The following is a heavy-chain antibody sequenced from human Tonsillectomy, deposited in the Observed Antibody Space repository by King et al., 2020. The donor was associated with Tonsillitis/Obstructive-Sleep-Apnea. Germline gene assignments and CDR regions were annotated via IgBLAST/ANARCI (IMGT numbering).Heavy chain of an antibody. D-gene: IGHD6-13*01. CDR1: GXAXTTYX. CDR3: ARKSGSXWFPNFYYMDV. J-gene: IGHJ6*03. CDR2: XYPGNSDT. Sequence: QLVQSGAEVKKPGASLKISCKGSGXAXTTYXIGWXRQXXGKGLEWMALXYPGNSDTRYSPSFEGQVTISADKSISTAHLQWSSLNASDTAMYYCARKSGSXWFPNFYYMDVWGXGTTVTVSS. V-gene: IGHV5-51*01.